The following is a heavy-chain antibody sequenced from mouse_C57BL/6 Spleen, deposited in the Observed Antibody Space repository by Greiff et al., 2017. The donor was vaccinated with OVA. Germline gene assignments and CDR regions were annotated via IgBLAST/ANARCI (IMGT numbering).Heavy chain of an antibody. CDR3: ARSMIRPDAWFAY. CDR1: GYTFTSYW. J-gene: IGHJ3*01. Sequence: QVQLQQSGAELVKPGASVKLSCKASGYTFTSYWMHWVKQRPGQGLEWIGMIHPNSGSTNYNEKFKSKATLTVDKSSSTAYMQLSSLTSEDSAVYYCARSMIRPDAWFAYWGQGTLVTVSA. CDR2: IHPNSGST. V-gene: IGHV1-64*01. D-gene: IGHD2-4*01.